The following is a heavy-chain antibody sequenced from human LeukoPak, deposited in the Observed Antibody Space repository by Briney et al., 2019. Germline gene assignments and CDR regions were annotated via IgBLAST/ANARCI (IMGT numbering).Heavy chain of an antibody. J-gene: IGHJ4*02. V-gene: IGHV5-51*01. CDR3: ARPYDSSGYSSDY. D-gene: IGHD3-22*01. Sequence: GESLKISCKGSGYSFTSYWIGWVRQMPGKGLDWMGTIYPGDSDTRYSPSFQGQVTISADKSISTAYLQWSSLKASDTAMYYCARPYDSSGYSSDYWGQGTLVTVSS. CDR1: GYSFTSYW. CDR2: IYPGDSDT.